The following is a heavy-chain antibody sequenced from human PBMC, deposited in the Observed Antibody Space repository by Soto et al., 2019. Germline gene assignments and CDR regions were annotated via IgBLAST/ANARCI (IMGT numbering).Heavy chain of an antibody. V-gene: IGHV4-39*01. Sequence: SETLSLTCTVSGGSISTGGYCWSWIRQHPGKGLEWIGYIYNSATTYYNPSLKSRVTISVDTSKNQFSLKLSSVTAADTAVYYCARQFSVYGDYGRYFDFWGQGTLVTVSS. CDR2: IYNSATT. D-gene: IGHD4-17*01. CDR1: GGSISTGGYC. J-gene: IGHJ4*02. CDR3: ARQFSVYGDYGRYFDF.